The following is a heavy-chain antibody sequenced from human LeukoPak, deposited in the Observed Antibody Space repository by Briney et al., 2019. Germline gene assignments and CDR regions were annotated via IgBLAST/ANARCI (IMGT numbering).Heavy chain of an antibody. CDR2: ISGRGDTT. D-gene: IGHD2-2*01. Sequence: PGGSLRLSCTASRFTFSTYAMSWVRQAPGKGLEWVSSISGRGDTTYYTGSVKGRSTISRDNSKNALYLQMSSLRAEDTAVYYCAKSQRNDQQVVQRIDYWGQGTLVTVSS. V-gene: IGHV3-23*01. J-gene: IGHJ4*02. CDR3: AKSQRNDQQVVQRIDY. CDR1: RFTFSTYA.